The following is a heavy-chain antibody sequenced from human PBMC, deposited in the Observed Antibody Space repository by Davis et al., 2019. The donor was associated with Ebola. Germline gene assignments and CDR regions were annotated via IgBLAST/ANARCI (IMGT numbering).Heavy chain of an antibody. V-gene: IGHV4-39*07. CDR3: ASLRGSYDAFDI. Sequence: PSETLSLTCTVSGGSISSSSYYWGWIRQPPGKGLEWIGSIYYSGSTYYNPSLKSRVTISVDTSKNQFSLKLSSVTAADTAVYYCASLRGSYDAFDIWGQGTMVTVSS. D-gene: IGHD3-16*01. CDR2: IYYSGST. J-gene: IGHJ3*02. CDR1: GGSISSSSYY.